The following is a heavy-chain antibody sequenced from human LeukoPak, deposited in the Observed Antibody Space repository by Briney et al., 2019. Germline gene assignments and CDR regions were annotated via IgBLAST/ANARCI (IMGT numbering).Heavy chain of an antibody. Sequence: SETLSLACTVSGGSISSSSYYWGWVRQPPGKGLEWIGSIYYSGTTYYNPSLKSRVTIFVDTSKNQFSLKLSSVTAADTAVYYCARYKSGDAFDIWGQGTMVTVSS. CDR2: IYYSGTT. CDR1: GGSISSSSYY. J-gene: IGHJ3*02. V-gene: IGHV4-39*01. CDR3: ARYKSGDAFDI. D-gene: IGHD1-26*01.